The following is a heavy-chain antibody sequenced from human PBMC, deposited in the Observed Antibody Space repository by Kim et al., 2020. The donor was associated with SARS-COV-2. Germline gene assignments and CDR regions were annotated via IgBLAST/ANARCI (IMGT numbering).Heavy chain of an antibody. CDR2: INHSGST. CDR1: GGSFSGYY. CDR3: ARGDSGWFWGFDY. D-gene: IGHD6-19*01. V-gene: IGHV4-34*01. J-gene: IGHJ4*02. Sequence: SETLSLTCAVYGGSFSGYYWSWIRQPPGKGLEWIGEINHSGSTNYNPSLKSRVTISVDTSKNQFSLKLSSVTAADTAVYYCARGDSGWFWGFDYWGQGTLVTVSS.